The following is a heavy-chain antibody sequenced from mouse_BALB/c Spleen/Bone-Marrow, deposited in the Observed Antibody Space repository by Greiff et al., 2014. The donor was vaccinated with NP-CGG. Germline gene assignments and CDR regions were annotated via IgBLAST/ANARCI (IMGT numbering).Heavy chain of an antibody. CDR1: GHTFTSYW. CDR3: ARYDGYEAY. Sequence: VQLQQSGAELAKPGASVKMSCKASGHTFTSYWMHWVKQRPGQGLEWIGYINPSTGYTEYNQKFKDKATLTADKSSSTAHMQLSSLTSEDSAVYYCARYDGYEAYWGQGTLVTVSA. V-gene: IGHV1-7*01. J-gene: IGHJ3*01. CDR2: INPSTGYT. D-gene: IGHD2-3*01.